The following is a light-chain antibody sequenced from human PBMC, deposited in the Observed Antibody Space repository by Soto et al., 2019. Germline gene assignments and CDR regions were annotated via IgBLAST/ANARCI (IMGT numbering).Light chain of an antibody. CDR2: EGS. V-gene: IGLV2-23*01. CDR3: CSLPGCSTFYV. CDR1: SSDVGSSNF. J-gene: IGLJ1*01. Sequence: QSVLTQPASVSGSPGQSLTISCTGTSSDVGSSNFVSWYQQHPGKAPKLIIYEGSRRPSGVSGRFSGSKSGNAASLTISGLQAEDEADYYCCSLPGCSTFYVFGTGTKVTVL.